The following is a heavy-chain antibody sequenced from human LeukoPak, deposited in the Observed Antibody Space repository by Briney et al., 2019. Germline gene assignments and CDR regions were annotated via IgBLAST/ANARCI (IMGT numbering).Heavy chain of an antibody. Sequence: PGGSLRLSCAASGFTFDDDGMSWVRQAPGKGLEWVSGINWNGGSTGYADSVKGRFTIPRDNAKNSLYLQMNSLRAEDTALHYCARGVATITSYFDYWGQRTLVTVSS. CDR2: INWNGGST. V-gene: IGHV3-20*04. CDR1: GFTFDDDG. D-gene: IGHD5-12*01. CDR3: ARGVATITSYFDY. J-gene: IGHJ4*02.